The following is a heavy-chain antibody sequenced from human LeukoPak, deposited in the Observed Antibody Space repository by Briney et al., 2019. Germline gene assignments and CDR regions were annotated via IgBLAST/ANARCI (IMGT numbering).Heavy chain of an antibody. CDR3: ARLYSGTRPPDY. Sequence: SETLSLTCTVSGGSISSSSYYWGWLRQPPGKGLEWIGSIYYSGCTYYNPSRNSRVTISVDTSKNQFSLKLSSGTAADTAVYYCARLYSGTRPPDYWGQGTLVTVSS. CDR1: GGSISSSSYY. V-gene: IGHV4-39*01. CDR2: IYYSGCT. D-gene: IGHD3-10*01. J-gene: IGHJ4*02.